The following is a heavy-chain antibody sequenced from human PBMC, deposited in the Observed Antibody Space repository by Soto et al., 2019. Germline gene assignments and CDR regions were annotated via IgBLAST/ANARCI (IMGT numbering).Heavy chain of an antibody. CDR2: IYPGDSDT. Sequence: GESLKISCKGSGYSFTSYWIGWVRQMPGKGLEWRGIIYPGDSDTRYSPSFQGQVTISADKSISTAYLQWSSLKASDTAMYYCARPNSLFYSHFDYWGQGTLVTVSS. V-gene: IGHV5-51*01. CDR1: GYSFTSYW. D-gene: IGHD2-21*01. J-gene: IGHJ4*02. CDR3: ARPNSLFYSHFDY.